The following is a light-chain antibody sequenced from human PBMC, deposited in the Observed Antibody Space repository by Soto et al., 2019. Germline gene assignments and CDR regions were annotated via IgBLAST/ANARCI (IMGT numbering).Light chain of an antibody. Sequence: QSALTQPASVSGSPGQSITISCTGTSSDVGGFNSVSWYRLRPGTAPKLILYDVVDRPSGVSYRFSGSKSGNTASLTISGLQAADEADYFCSSYTSTMTNVFGSGTKVPVL. J-gene: IGLJ1*01. CDR2: DVV. CDR3: SSYTSTMTNV. CDR1: SSDVGGFNS. V-gene: IGLV2-14*03.